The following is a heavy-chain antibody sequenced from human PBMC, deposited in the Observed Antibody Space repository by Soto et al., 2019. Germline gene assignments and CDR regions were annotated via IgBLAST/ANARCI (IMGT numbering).Heavy chain of an antibody. J-gene: IGHJ4*02. D-gene: IGHD6-13*01. CDR3: ARDSRIAAAGIDY. CDR1: WYTLTSYG. CDR2: ISAYNGKT. Sequence: VAPVKVSCQASWYTLTSYGISWVGQAPGQGLGWRGWISAYNGKTNYAQKLQGRVTMTTDTSTSTAYLELRSLRSDDTAVYYCARDSRIAAAGIDYWGQGTLVTVSS. V-gene: IGHV1-18*01.